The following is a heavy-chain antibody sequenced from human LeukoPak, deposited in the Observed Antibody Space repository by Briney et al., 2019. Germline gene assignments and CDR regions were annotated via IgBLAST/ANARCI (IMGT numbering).Heavy chain of an antibody. V-gene: IGHV7-4-1*02. Sequence: ASVKVSCKASGYTFTNYAMNWVRQAPGQGLEWMGWINTNTGNPTYAHGLTGRFVFSLDTSVSTAYLQISSLKAEDTAVYYCARGMGQLFYYYHMDVWGKGTTVTVSS. D-gene: IGHD1-1*01. J-gene: IGHJ6*03. CDR3: ARGMGQLFYYYHMDV. CDR2: INTNTGNP. CDR1: GYTFTNYA.